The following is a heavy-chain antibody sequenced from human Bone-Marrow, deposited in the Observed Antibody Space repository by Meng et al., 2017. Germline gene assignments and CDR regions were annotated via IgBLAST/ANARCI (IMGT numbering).Heavy chain of an antibody. Sequence: SGPTLVKPTQTLTLTCTFSGFSLSTSGVGVGWIRQPPGKALEWLALIYWDDDKRYSPSLKSRLTITKDTSKNQVVLTMTNVDPVDTATYYCAHSRSVIAAAGNWFDPWGQGTLVTVSS. V-gene: IGHV2-5*02. D-gene: IGHD6-13*01. CDR3: AHSRSVIAAAGNWFDP. CDR2: IYWDDDK. J-gene: IGHJ5*02. CDR1: GFSLSTSGVG.